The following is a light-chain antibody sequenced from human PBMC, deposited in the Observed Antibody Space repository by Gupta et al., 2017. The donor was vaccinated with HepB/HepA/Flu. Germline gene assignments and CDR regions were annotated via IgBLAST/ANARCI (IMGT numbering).Light chain of an antibody. CDR1: SSNIGAGYD. Sequence: QSVLTQPPSVSGAPGQRVTISCTGSSSNIGAGYDVHWYQQLPGTAPKRLIYGNSNRPSGVPDRFSGSKSGTSASLVITGLQAEDEADYYCPSYDSGLRVVFGGGTKLTV. V-gene: IGLV1-40*01. CDR3: PSYDSGLRVV. J-gene: IGLJ2*01. CDR2: GNS.